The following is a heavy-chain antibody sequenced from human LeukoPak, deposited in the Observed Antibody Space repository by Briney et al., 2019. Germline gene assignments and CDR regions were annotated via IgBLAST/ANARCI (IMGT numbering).Heavy chain of an antibody. V-gene: IGHV1-2*02. CDR1: GYTFTGYY. CDR2: INPNSGGT. CDR3: AREDIVVVVAATGWFDP. Sequence: ASVKVSCKASGYTFTGYYMHWVRQAPGQGLEWMGWINPNSGGTNYAQKFQGRVTMTRDTSISTAYMELSRLRSDDTAVYYCAREDIVVVVAATGWFDPWGQGTLVTVSS. D-gene: IGHD2-15*01. J-gene: IGHJ5*02.